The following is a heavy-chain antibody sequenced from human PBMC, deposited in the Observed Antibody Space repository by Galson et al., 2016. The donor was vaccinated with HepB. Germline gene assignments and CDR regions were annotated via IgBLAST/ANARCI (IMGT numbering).Heavy chain of an antibody. V-gene: IGHV1-69*13. CDR2: IIPIFATA. CDR1: GYTFTTYG. Sequence: SVKVSCKASGYTFTTYGISWFRQAPGQGLEWMGWIIPIFATANYAQRFHGRVTITADESTSTAYMELSSLRSEDTAVYYCARGSHYYDSSGPFAYWGQGTLVTVSS. CDR3: ARGSHYYDSSGPFAY. J-gene: IGHJ4*02. D-gene: IGHD3-22*01.